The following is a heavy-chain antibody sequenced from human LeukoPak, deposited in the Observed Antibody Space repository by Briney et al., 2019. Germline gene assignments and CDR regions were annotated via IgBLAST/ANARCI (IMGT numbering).Heavy chain of an antibody. CDR1: GFTFSTYA. Sequence: PGGSLRLSCAASGFTFSTYAIHWVRQAPGKGLEWMAVISYDGSNKYYADSVKGRFTISRDNSKNTLYLQMNSLRAEDTAVYYCAKGRWGLSSGCYNYWGQGTLVTVSS. V-gene: IGHV3-30-3*01. CDR2: ISYDGSNK. D-gene: IGHD6-19*01. CDR3: AKGRWGLSSGCYNY. J-gene: IGHJ4*02.